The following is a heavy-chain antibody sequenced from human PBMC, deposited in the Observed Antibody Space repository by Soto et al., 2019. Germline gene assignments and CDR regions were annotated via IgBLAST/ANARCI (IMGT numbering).Heavy chain of an antibody. V-gene: IGHV4-59*01. J-gene: IGHJ6*02. CDR1: GGSISNYS. D-gene: IGHD2-21*02. CDR2: IYYTGST. Sequence: ETLALTWTASGGSISNYSLRWIRQPPGRGLEWIGYIYYTGSTNYNPSLTSRVAFSVQTSKDQFSLKLSSVTTADTAVYYCSRDHQGDGPKYYYDGLDVWGQGTTVTVSS. CDR3: SRDHQGDGPKYYYDGLDV.